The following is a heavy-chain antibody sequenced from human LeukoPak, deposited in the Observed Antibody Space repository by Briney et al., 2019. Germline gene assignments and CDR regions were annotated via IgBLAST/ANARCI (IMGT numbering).Heavy chain of an antibody. J-gene: IGHJ2*01. CDR3: ARVPPEGYFDL. V-gene: IGHV4-59*01. CDR2: LYYSGST. Sequence: PSETLSLTCTVSGCSISSYHLSWIRQPPGKGLEWIGYLYYSGSTNYNPSLKSRVTISVDTSKNQFSLNLNSVTAADTAMYFCARVPPEGYFDLWGRGTLVTVPS. CDR1: GCSISSYH.